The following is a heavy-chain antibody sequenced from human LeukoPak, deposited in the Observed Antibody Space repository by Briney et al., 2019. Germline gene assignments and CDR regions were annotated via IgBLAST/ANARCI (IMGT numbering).Heavy chain of an antibody. J-gene: IGHJ4*02. CDR2: SNYSGST. D-gene: IGHD3-3*01. V-gene: IGHV4-30-4*08. Sequence: SETLSLTCTVSGGSISSGDYYWSWIRQPPGKGLDWFVYSNYSGSTYYNPSLKSRVTISLDTSKNQFSLNLSSVTAADTAVYYCARTSTYYDFWSGYRDFDYWGQGTLVTVSS. CDR1: GGSISSGDYY. CDR3: ARTSTYYDFWSGYRDFDY.